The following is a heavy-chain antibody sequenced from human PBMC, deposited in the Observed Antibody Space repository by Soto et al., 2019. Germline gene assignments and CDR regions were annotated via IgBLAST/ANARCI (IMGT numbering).Heavy chain of an antibody. V-gene: IGHV3-33*06. CDR3: VKAKWGTVEY. CDR2: IWCDGSSK. J-gene: IGHJ4*02. CDR1: GFTFSSYG. Sequence: QVQLVESGGGVVQPGRSLRLSCAASGFTFSSYGMHWVRQAPGKGLEWVAIIWCDGSSKYYADSVKGRFTISRDNSKNTLYLQMRSPSGGNTAVYYRVKAKWGTVEYWGQGTLVTASS. D-gene: IGHD4-17*01.